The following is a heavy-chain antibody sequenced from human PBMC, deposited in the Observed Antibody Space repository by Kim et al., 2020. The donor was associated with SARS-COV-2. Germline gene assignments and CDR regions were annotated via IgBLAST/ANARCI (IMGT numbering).Heavy chain of an antibody. CDR1: GGSISSGGYY. CDR2: IYYSGST. J-gene: IGHJ5*02. Sequence: SETLSLTCTVSGGSISSGGYYWSWIRQHPGKGLEWIGYIYYSGSTYYNPSLKSRVTISVDTSKNQFSLKLSSVTAADTAVYYCARASIAAAGVGWFDPWGQGTLVTVSS. V-gene: IGHV4-31*03. D-gene: IGHD6-13*01. CDR3: ARASIAAAGVGWFDP.